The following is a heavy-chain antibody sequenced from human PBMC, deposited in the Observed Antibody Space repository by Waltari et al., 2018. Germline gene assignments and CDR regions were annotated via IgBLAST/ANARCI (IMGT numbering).Heavy chain of an antibody. CDR1: GFTVSRNY. V-gene: IGHV3-53*02. J-gene: IGHJ3*02. CDR2: IYSGGIT. CDR3: ARWMMGGSSSWSDDAFDI. D-gene: IGHD6-13*01. Sequence: EVQLVETGGGLIQPGGSLRLSCAASGFTVSRNYMSWVRQAPGKGLEWVSVIYSGGITYYADSVKGRFTISRDNSKNTLYLQMNSLRAEDTAVYYCARWMMGGSSSWSDDAFDIWCQGTRVTVSS.